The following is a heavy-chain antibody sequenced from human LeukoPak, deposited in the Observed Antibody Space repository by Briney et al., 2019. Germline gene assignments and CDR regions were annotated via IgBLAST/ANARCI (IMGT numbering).Heavy chain of an antibody. CDR2: IDTAGDT. CDR3: SRRGAGYDDAFDI. V-gene: IGHV3-13*01. Sequence: GRSLRLSCAASGFTFSSYGMHWVRQVTGKGLEWVSGIDTAGDTYFPGSVQGRFTISRENAKNSFYLQMNSLRAGDTAVYYCSRRGAGYDDAFDIWGQGTMVTVSS. CDR1: GFTFSSYG. D-gene: IGHD3-16*01. J-gene: IGHJ3*02.